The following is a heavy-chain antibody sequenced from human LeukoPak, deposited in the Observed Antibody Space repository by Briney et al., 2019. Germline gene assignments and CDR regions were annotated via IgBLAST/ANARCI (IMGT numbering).Heavy chain of an antibody. CDR1: GYTFTSYG. Sequence: SVKVSCKASGYTFTSYGISWVRQAPGQGLEWMGRIIPILGIANYAQKFQGRVTITADKSTSTAYMELSSLRSEDTAVYYCAPPWSVSPWGQGTLVTVSS. V-gene: IGHV1-69*04. CDR3: APPWSVSP. CDR2: IIPILGIA. D-gene: IGHD3-16*02. J-gene: IGHJ5*02.